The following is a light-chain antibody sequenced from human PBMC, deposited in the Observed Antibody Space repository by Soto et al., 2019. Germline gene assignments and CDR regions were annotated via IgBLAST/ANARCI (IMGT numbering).Light chain of an antibody. CDR1: QSVGSN. J-gene: IGKJ1*01. Sequence: EIVMTQSPATLSVSPGERATLSCRASQSVGSNLAWYQHKPGQAPRLLIYGASTGATGVPARFSGSGSGTEFTLTISSLQSDDCAVFYCQQYNDWPETFGQGTKVDIK. CDR2: GAS. CDR3: QQYNDWPET. V-gene: IGKV3-15*01.